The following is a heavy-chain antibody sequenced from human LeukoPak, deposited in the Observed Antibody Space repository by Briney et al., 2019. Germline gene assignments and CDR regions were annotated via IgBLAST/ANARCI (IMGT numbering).Heavy chain of an antibody. J-gene: IGHJ4*02. CDR2: ISANNANT. Sequence: ASVKVSCKASGYTFTNYGLSWVRQAPGQGLEWMGWISANNANTNYAQKLQGRVTMTTDTSTTTAYMELWSLRSDDTAVYYCARDHSSSAGFDYWGQGTLVTVSS. CDR1: GYTFTNYG. D-gene: IGHD6-6*01. CDR3: ARDHSSSAGFDY. V-gene: IGHV1-18*01.